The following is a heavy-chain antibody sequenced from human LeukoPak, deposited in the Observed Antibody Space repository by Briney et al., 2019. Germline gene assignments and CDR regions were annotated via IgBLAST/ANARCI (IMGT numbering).Heavy chain of an antibody. Sequence: PAGSLSLSCAASGFTFSSYGMSWVPQAPGKGLEWVSSISGSGRTTYYADTVKGRFTISRAKSKTTLYLQMNSLRGAATALYYCAKTGGTYYGSDYWGQGTLVTVSS. D-gene: IGHD1-26*01. CDR2: ISGSGRTT. V-gene: IGHV3-23*01. CDR1: GFTFSSYG. J-gene: IGHJ4*02. CDR3: AKTGGTYYGSDY.